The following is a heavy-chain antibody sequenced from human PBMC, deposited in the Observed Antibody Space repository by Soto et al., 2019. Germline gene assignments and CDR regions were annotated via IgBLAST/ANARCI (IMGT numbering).Heavy chain of an antibody. CDR1: GEPLHSHT. J-gene: IGHJ4*02. V-gene: IGHV1-69*02. Sequence: EGSRQAFGEPLHSHTINWGRKGPWRRAWWVGRIIPILGIANYAQKFQGRVTITADKSTSTAYMELSSLRSEDTAVYYCARAPLLFLFAYDSSGYRYYFDYWGQGTLVTVSS. CDR3: ARAPLLFLFAYDSSGYRYYFDY. D-gene: IGHD3-22*01. CDR2: IIPILGIA.